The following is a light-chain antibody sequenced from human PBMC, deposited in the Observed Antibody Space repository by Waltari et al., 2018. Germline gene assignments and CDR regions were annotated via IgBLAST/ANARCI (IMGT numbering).Light chain of an antibody. CDR2: EVS. V-gene: IGLV2-8*01. Sequence: QSALTQPPSASGSPGQSVTISCSGTSSDVGNYNHVPWYQQHPGKAPKLIIYEVSNRHSGVPDRFSGSKSGTTASLTVSGLQTEDEADYYCISYAGTNIHYVFGTGTKVTVL. CDR1: SSDVGNYNH. J-gene: IGLJ1*01. CDR3: ISYAGTNIHYV.